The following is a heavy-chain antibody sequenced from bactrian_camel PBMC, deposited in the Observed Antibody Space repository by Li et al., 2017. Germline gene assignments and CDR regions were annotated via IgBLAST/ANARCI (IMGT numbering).Heavy chain of an antibody. Sequence: HVQLVESGGGMVQSGGSLRPSCKASGYTVSEYCMIWIRVAEGKERESIAALNSDGTTAYADSVKGRFTISQDSAKKMVYLQMSSLDPEDTAVYYCAADIRTDCYSGLDTPMAYRARGPRSPSP. V-gene: IGHV3S26*01. D-gene: IGHD3*01. CDR2: LNSDGTT. J-gene: IGHJ4*01. CDR1: GYTVSEYC.